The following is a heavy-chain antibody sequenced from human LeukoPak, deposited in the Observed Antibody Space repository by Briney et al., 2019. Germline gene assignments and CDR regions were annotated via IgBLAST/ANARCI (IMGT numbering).Heavy chain of an antibody. CDR3: ARSPGGYSYGQSDY. D-gene: IGHD5-18*01. CDR1: GFTFSSYW. CDR2: INSDGSST. Sequence: PGGSLRLSCAASGFTFSSYWMHWVRQAPGKGLVWVSRINSDGSSTSYADSVKGRFTISRDNAKNTLYLQMNSLRAEDTAVYYCARSPGGYSYGQSDYWGQGTLVTVSS. J-gene: IGHJ4*02. V-gene: IGHV3-74*01.